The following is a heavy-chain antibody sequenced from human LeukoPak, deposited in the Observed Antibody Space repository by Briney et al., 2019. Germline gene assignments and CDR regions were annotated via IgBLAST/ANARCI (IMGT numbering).Heavy chain of an antibody. Sequence: GGSLRLSCAASGFTFGSYGLHWVRQAPGKGLQWVAFIQYDGSDKYYADSVKGRFTISRDNSKNTLYLQMNSLRTEDTAVYYCAKDLTTVTTQGDYWGQGTLVTVSS. CDR1: GFTFGSYG. J-gene: IGHJ4*02. V-gene: IGHV3-30*02. CDR3: AKDLTTVTTQGDY. CDR2: IQYDGSDK. D-gene: IGHD4-17*01.